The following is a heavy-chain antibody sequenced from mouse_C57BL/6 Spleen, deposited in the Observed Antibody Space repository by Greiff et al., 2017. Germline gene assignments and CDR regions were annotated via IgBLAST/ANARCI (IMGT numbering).Heavy chain of an antibody. CDR2: ISDGGSYT. Sequence: EVKLVESGGGLVKPGGSLKLSCAASGFTFSSYAMSWVRQTPEKRLEWVATISDGGSYTYYPDNVKGRFTISRDNAKNNLYLQMSHLKSEDTAMYYCARDEGDDYGGGAWFAYWGQGTLVTVSA. CDR1: GFTFSSYA. J-gene: IGHJ3*01. V-gene: IGHV5-4*01. CDR3: ARDEGDDYGGGAWFAY. D-gene: IGHD2-4*01.